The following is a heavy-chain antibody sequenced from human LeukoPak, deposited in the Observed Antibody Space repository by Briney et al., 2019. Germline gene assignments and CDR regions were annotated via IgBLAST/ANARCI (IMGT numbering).Heavy chain of an antibody. D-gene: IGHD2-15*01. CDR2: INHSGST. V-gene: IGHV4-34*01. J-gene: IGHJ4*02. CDR3: ARDPPRARYCSGGSCSHSFDY. CDR1: GGSFSGYY. Sequence: SETLSLTCAVYGGSFSGYYWSWIRQPPGKGLEWIGEINHSGSTNYNPSLKSRVTISVDTSKNQFSLKLSSVTAADTAEYYCARDPPRARYCSGGSCSHSFDYWGQGTLVTVSS.